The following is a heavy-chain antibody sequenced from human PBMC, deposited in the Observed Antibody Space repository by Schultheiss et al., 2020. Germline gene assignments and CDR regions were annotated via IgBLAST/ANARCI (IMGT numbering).Heavy chain of an antibody. CDR3: ARDFGYSSSSIAY. CDR1: GGSISSYY. CDR2: IFISGST. V-gene: IGHV4-4*07. J-gene: IGHJ4*02. Sequence: SETLSLTCTVSGGSISSYYWSWIRQPAGKGLEWIGRIFISGSTNYSPSLKSRVTMSIDTSKNQFSLKLSSVTAADTAVYYCARDFGYSSSSIAYWGQGTRVTVSS. D-gene: IGHD6-6*01.